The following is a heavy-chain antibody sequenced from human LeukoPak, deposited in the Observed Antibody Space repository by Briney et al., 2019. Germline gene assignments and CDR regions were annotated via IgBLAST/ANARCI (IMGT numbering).Heavy chain of an antibody. CDR1: GFTFSSYA. J-gene: IGHJ4*02. Sequence: GGSLRLSCAASGFTFSSYAMSWVRQAPGKGLEWVSAISGSGSRTYYADSVKGRFTISRDNSKNTLYLQMNSLRAEDTAVYYCAKDSPRYYYDSSGAGGYFDYWGQGTLVTVSS. CDR3: AKDSPRYYYDSSGAGGYFDY. V-gene: IGHV3-23*01. D-gene: IGHD3-22*01. CDR2: ISGSGSRT.